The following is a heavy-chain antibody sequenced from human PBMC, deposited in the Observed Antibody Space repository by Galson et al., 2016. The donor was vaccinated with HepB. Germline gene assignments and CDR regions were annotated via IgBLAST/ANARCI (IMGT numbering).Heavy chain of an antibody. V-gene: IGHV3-7*03. CDR1: GFTFSGFW. CDR3: VREPRATAYYYDY. CDR2: IKGDGSQN. D-gene: IGHD2-21*01. Sequence: LRLSCASSGFTFSGFWMTWVRQAPGKGLEWVANIKGDGSQNYVVGPAQGRFTISRDNAKNSLYLQMDSLRAEDTAVYYCVREPRATAYYYDYWGQGTLVTVSA. J-gene: IGHJ4*02.